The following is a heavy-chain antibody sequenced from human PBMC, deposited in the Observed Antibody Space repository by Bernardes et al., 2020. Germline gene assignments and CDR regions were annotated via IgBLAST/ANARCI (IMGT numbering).Heavy chain of an antibody. CDR1: GFTFTSSA. V-gene: IGHV1-58*01. CDR2: IVVGSGNT. D-gene: IGHD4-17*01. J-gene: IGHJ4*02. Sequence: SVKVSCKASGFTFTSSAVQWVRQARGQRLEWIGWIVVGSGNTNYAQKFQERVTITRDMSTSTAYMELSSLRSEDTAVYYCAADRNDYGDLRTADYWGQGTLVTVSS. CDR3: AADRNDYGDLRTADY.